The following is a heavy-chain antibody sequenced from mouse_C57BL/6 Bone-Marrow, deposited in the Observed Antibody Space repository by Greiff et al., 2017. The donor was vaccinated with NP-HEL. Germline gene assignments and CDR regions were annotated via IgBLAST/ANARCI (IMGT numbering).Heavy chain of an antibody. D-gene: IGHD1-1*01. Sequence: GGGLVQPKGSLKLSCAASGFSFNTYAMNWVRQAPGKGLEWVARIRSKSNNYATYYADSVKDRFTISRDDSESMLYLQMNNLKTEDTAMYYCVFSGSSVDYWGQGTSVTVSS. CDR2: IRSKSNNYAT. V-gene: IGHV10-1*01. CDR1: GFSFNTYA. J-gene: IGHJ4*01. CDR3: VFSGSSVDY.